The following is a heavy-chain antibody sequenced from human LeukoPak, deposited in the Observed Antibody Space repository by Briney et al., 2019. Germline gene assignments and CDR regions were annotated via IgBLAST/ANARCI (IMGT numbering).Heavy chain of an antibody. CDR2: MNPNSGNT. CDR1: GYTFTSYD. CDR3: ARILRRARGFDP. J-gene: IGHJ5*02. V-gene: IGHV1-8*01. Sequence: ASVKVSCKASGYTFTSYDINWVRQATGQGLEWMGWMNPNSGNTGYAQKFQGRVTMTRNTSISTAYMELSSLRSEDTAVYYCARILRRARGFDPWGQGTLVTVPS.